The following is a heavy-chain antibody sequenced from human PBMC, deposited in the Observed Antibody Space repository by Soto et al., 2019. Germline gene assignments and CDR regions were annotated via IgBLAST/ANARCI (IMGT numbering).Heavy chain of an antibody. CDR2: IYSGGST. CDR1: GFTVSSNY. V-gene: IGHV3-53*01. D-gene: IGHD6-6*01. CDR3: ASTVYSSSSEY. J-gene: IGHJ4*02. Sequence: PGGSLRLSCAASGFTVSSNYMSWVRQAPGKGLEWVSVIYSGGSTYYADSVKGRFTISRDNSKNTLYLQMNSLRAEDTAVYYCASTVYSSSSEYWGQGTLVTAPQ.